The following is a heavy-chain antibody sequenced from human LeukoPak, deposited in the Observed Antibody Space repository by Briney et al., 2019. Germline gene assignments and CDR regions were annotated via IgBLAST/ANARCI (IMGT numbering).Heavy chain of an antibody. CDR2: INHSGST. CDR3: ARDVPTYYYDSSGYPTLDY. Sequence: SETLSLTCAVYGGSFSGYYWSWIRQPPGKGLEWIGEINHSGSTNYNPSLKSRVTISVDTSKNQFSLKLSSGTAADTAVYYCARDVPTYYYDSSGYPTLDYWGQGTLVTVSS. J-gene: IGHJ4*02. V-gene: IGHV4-34*01. D-gene: IGHD3-22*01. CDR1: GGSFSGYY.